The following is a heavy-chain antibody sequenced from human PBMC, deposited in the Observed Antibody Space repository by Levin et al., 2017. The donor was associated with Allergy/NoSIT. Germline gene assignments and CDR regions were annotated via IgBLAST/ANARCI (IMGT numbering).Heavy chain of an antibody. CDR1: GGSISNFF. CDR2: IYYSGST. CDR3: ARGSNGSYFWSDY. Sequence: KSSETLSLTCTVSGGSISNFFWSWVRQPPGKGLEWIGYIYYSGSTNYNPSLKSRVTISVDTSKNQFSLKLSSVTAADTAVYYCARGSNGSYFWSDYWGQGTLVTVSS. J-gene: IGHJ4*02. V-gene: IGHV4-59*01. D-gene: IGHD1-26*01.